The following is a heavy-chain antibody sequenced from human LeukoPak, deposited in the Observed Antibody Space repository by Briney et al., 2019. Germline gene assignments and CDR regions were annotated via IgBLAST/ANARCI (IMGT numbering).Heavy chain of an antibody. D-gene: IGHD3-22*01. V-gene: IGHV3-21*01. CDR2: ISTSSSYI. Sequence: GGSLRLSCAASGFTFNSYNINWVRQAPGKGLEWVSSISTSSSYIYYADSVKGRFTISRDNAKNTLYLQMNSLRAEDTAVYYCARDSYYYDSSGYYHFDYWGQGTLVTVSS. J-gene: IGHJ4*02. CDR1: GFTFNSYN. CDR3: ARDSYYYDSSGYYHFDY.